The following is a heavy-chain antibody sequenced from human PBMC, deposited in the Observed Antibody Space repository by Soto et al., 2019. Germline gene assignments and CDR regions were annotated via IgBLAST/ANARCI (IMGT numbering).Heavy chain of an antibody. CDR2: MNPNSGNT. J-gene: IGHJ6*02. Sequence: QVQLVQSGAEVKKPGASVKVSFKASGYTFTSYDINWVRQATEQGLEWMGWMNPNSGNTGYAQKFQGRVTMTRNTSIRTAYMELSSLRSEDTAVYYCARGYSGYDQRYGMDVWGQGTTVTVSS. CDR1: GYTFTSYD. CDR3: ARGYSGYDQRYGMDV. D-gene: IGHD5-12*01. V-gene: IGHV1-8*01.